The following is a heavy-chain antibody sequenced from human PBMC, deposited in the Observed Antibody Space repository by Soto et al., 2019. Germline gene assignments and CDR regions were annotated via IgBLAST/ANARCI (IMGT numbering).Heavy chain of an antibody. V-gene: IGHV3-23*01. CDR2: ISSSGGTT. CDR3: AKDPPKCPGDAFDF. J-gene: IGHJ3*01. Sequence: EVQLLESGGGLVQPGGSLRLSCAASGFTLRTYAMIWVRQAPGKGLEWVSTISSSGGTTYYADSVKGRFTISRDNSKNTLYLQMDSLRAEDTAVYFCAKDPPKCPGDAFDFWGQGTMVTVS. D-gene: IGHD2-2*01. CDR1: GFTLRTYA.